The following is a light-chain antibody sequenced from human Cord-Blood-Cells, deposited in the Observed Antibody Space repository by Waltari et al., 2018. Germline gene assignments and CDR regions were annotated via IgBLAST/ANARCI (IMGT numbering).Light chain of an antibody. Sequence: IVMTQSPDSLAVSLGERAPIYCKSSQSVLYSSNNKNYLAWYQQKPGQPPKLLIYWASTRESGVPDRFSGSGSGTDFTLTISSLQAEDVAVYYCQQYYSTPLTFGPGTKVDIK. CDR2: WAS. V-gene: IGKV4-1*01. CDR3: QQYYSTPLT. J-gene: IGKJ3*01. CDR1: QSVLYSSNNKNY.